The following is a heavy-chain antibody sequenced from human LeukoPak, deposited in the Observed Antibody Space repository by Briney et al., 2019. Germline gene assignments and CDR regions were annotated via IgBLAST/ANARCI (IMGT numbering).Heavy chain of an antibody. J-gene: IGHJ4*02. D-gene: IGHD3-16*01. CDR2: IYSGGST. CDR3: ARDTLTL. V-gene: IGHV3-53*01. Sequence: GGSLRLSCAASGFTFSDSYMTWVRQAPGKGLEWVSVIYSGGSTNYADSVKGRFTISRDNSKNTVYLQMNSLRAEDTAVYHCARDTLTLGGQGTLVTVSS. CDR1: GFTFSDSY.